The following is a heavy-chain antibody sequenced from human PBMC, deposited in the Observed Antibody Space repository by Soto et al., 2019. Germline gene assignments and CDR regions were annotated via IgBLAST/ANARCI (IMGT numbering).Heavy chain of an antibody. CDR3: ARTFIGGCEY. CDR2: IYNSGST. Sequence: QVQLQESGPGLVKPSETLSLTCTVSGASVSSHYWSWIRQPPGKGLEWIAYIYNSGSTNYNPSLKSRFTMSVDTSKNQYSLKLSSVTAADTAVYYCARTFIGGCEYWGQGTLVTVSS. D-gene: IGHD3-16*01. J-gene: IGHJ4*02. CDR1: GASVSSHY. V-gene: IGHV4-59*02.